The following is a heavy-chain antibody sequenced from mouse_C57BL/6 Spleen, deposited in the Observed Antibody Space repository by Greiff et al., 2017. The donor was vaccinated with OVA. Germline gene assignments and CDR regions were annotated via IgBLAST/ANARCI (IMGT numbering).Heavy chain of an antibody. CDR2: IRNKANGYTT. D-gene: IGHD1-1*01. V-gene: IGHV7-3*01. CDR3: ARVVTTVVARNFDV. J-gene: IGHJ1*03. CDR1: GFTFTDYY. Sequence: EVKVVESGGGLVQPGGSLSLSCAASGFTFTDYYMSWVRQPPGKALEWLGFIRNKANGYTTEYSASVKGRFTISRDNSQSILYLQMNALRAEDSATYYCARVVTTVVARNFDVWGTGTTVTVSS.